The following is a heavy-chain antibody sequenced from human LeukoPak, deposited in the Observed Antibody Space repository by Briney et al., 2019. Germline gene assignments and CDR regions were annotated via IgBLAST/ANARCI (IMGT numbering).Heavy chain of an antibody. V-gene: IGHV5-51*01. CDR1: GYSFSNYW. CDR2: IYPDESDT. Sequence: GESPKISCKGSGYSFSNYWIGWVRQMPGKGLEWMGIIYPDESDTRYSPSFQGQVTISVDKSISTAYLQWRSLKASDTAIYYCARLPRYGNAWHGGDYWGQGTLVTVSS. J-gene: IGHJ4*02. CDR3: ARLPRYGNAWHGGDY. D-gene: IGHD5-18*01.